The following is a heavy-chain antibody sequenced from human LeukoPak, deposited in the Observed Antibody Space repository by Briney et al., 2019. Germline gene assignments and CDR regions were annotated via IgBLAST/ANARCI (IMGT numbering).Heavy chain of an antibody. CDR1: GFTFSSYA. V-gene: IGHV3-53*01. J-gene: IGHJ4*02. CDR3: AGGIGGFYDSSGYYNY. Sequence: GGSLRLSCAASGFTFSSYAMSWVRQAPGKGLEWVSVIYSGVTTYYAESVKGRFTISRDNSKNTLFLQMNSLRAEDTAVYYCAGGIGGFYDSSGYYNYWGQGTLVTVSS. CDR2: IYSGVTT. D-gene: IGHD3-22*01.